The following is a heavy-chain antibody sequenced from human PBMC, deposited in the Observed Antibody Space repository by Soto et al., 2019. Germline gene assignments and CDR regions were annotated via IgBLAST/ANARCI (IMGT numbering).Heavy chain of an antibody. D-gene: IGHD6-13*01. CDR1: GGSISSYY. CDR2: IYYSGST. V-gene: IGHV4-59*01. Sequence: PSETLSLTCTVSGGSISSYYWSWIRQPPGKGLEWIGYIYYSGSTNYNPSLKSRVTISVDTSKNQFSLKLSSVTAADTAVYYCARGNALWEQQLKFYYWGQGNLVTVS. J-gene: IGHJ4*02. CDR3: ARGNALWEQQLKFYY.